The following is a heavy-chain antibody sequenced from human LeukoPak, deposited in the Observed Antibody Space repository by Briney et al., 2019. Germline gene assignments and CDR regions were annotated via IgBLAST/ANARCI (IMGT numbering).Heavy chain of an antibody. CDR1: GFTFNSYA. V-gene: IGHV3-23*01. D-gene: IGHD3-10*01. CDR3: ARERYGSGRTNFDY. Sequence: GGSLRLSCAASGFTFNSYAMSWVRQAPGKGLEWVSTISGSGGSTYYADSVKGRFTISRDNSKNTLYLQMNSLRAEDTAVYYCARERYGSGRTNFDYWGQGTLVTVSS. CDR2: ISGSGGST. J-gene: IGHJ4*02.